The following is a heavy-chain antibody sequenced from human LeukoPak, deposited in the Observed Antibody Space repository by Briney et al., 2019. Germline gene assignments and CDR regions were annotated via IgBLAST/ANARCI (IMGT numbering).Heavy chain of an antibody. CDR3: ASGVGAHSGLFDY. J-gene: IGHJ4*02. V-gene: IGHV4-61*05. CDR1: GGSISSSNDY. Sequence: TSETLSLTCTVSGGSISSSNDYWSWIRQPPGKGLEWIGYIYYSGSTNYNPSLKSRVTISVDTSKNQFSLKLSSVTAADTAVYYCASGVGAHSGLFDYWGQGTLVTVSS. D-gene: IGHD1-26*01. CDR2: IYYSGST.